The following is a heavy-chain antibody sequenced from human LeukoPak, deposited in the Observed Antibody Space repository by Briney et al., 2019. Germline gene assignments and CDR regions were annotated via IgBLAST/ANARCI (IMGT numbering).Heavy chain of an antibody. CDR1: GGSISSSSYY. J-gene: IGHJ1*01. V-gene: IGHV4-39*07. Sequence: SETLSLTCTVSGGSISSSSYYWGWIRQPPGKGLEWIGSIYYSGSTYYNPSLKSRVTISVDTSKNQFSLKLSSVTAADTAVYYCARAPGRAAAGPTQHWGQGTLVTVSS. CDR3: ARAPGRAAAGPTQH. CDR2: IYYSGST. D-gene: IGHD6-13*01.